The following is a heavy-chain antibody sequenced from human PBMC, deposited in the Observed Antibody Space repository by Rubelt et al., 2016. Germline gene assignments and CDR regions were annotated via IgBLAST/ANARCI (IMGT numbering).Heavy chain of an antibody. CDR3: ARALSNPINWFDP. J-gene: IGHJ5*02. CDR1: GGSMSYYY. CDR2: IYYSGST. V-gene: IGHV4-59*01. Sequence: QVQLQESGPGLVKPSETLSLTCTVSGGSMSYYYWSWIRQSPGKGLEWIGNIYYSGSTNYNSSLKSRVTVSVDTSKNQFSLNLTSVTAADTAVDNGARALSNPINWFDPWGQGTLVTVSS.